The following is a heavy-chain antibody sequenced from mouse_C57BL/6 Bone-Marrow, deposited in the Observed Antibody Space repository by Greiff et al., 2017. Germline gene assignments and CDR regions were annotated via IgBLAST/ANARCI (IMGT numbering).Heavy chain of an antibody. Sequence: QVQLQQPGAELVMPGASVKLSCKASGYTFTSYWMHWVKQRPGQGLEWIGEIDPSDSYTNYNQKFKGKSTLTVDKSSSPAYLQLCSLTSDDSAVYYCARVGSSSYWYFDVWGTGTTVTVSS. CDR3: ARVGSSSYWYFDV. J-gene: IGHJ1*03. D-gene: IGHD1-1*01. CDR2: IDPSDSYT. CDR1: GYTFTSYW. V-gene: IGHV1-69*01.